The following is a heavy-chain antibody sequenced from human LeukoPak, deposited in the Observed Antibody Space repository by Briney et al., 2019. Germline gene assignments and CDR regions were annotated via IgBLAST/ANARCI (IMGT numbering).Heavy chain of an antibody. CDR3: ARKSGYARDY. J-gene: IGHJ4*02. Sequence: SETLSLTCAVYAESFSGYFWNWIRQPPGKGLEWIGEINHSGGTTNYNPSLKSRITKSVDTSKNQFSLKLTSVTAADTAVYYCARKSGYARDYWGQGNLVIVSS. D-gene: IGHD5-12*01. CDR1: AESFSGYF. CDR2: INHSGGTT. V-gene: IGHV4-34*01.